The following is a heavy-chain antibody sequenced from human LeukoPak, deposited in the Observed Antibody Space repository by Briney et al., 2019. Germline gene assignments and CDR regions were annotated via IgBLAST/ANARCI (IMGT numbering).Heavy chain of an antibody. CDR1: GYTFTGYY. J-gene: IGHJ4*02. CDR2: INPNSGGT. Sequence: ASVKVFCKASGYTFTGYYMHWVRQAPGQGLEWMGWINPNSGGTNYAQKLQGRVTMTRDTSISTAYMELSRLRSDDTAVYYCAAKNFYDFWSDYSGLDSWGQGTLVTVSS. D-gene: IGHD3-3*01. CDR3: AAKNFYDFWSDYSGLDS. V-gene: IGHV1-2*02.